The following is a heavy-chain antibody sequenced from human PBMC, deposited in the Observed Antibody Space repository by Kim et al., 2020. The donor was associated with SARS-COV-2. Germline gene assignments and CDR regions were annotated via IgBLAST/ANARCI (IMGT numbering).Heavy chain of an antibody. J-gene: IGHJ6*02. V-gene: IGHV4-34*01. CDR3: ARGARQLRYFDWLYYGMDV. D-gene: IGHD3-9*01. Sequence: SRVTISVDTSKNQFSLKLSSVTAADTAVYYCARGARQLRYFDWLYYGMDVWGQGTTVTVSS.